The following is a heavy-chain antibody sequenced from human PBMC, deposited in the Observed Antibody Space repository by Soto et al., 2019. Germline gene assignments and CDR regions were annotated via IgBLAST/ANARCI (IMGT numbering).Heavy chain of an antibody. CDR3: TKSADSAGWGVDF. D-gene: IGHD6-19*01. Sequence: EVQLVESGGGLVQPGGSLRLSCVASGFMFDSYAMNWVRQAPGKGLEWVSYISPGGDRIYYAESLKGRTTISSDNARNSLSLHMNILSDEATAVYYCTKSADSAGWGVDFWGQGPLVTVSS. CDR2: ISPGGDRI. CDR1: GFMFDSYA. V-gene: IGHV3-48*02. J-gene: IGHJ4*02.